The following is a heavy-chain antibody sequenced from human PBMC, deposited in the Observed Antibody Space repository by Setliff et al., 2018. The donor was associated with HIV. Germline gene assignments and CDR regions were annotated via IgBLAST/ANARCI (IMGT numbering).Heavy chain of an antibody. Sequence: PSETPSLTCSVSGASVSSRSFFWGWVRQSPGKGPEWIGSISNRGTTYDNPSLKSRVIVSIDTSKDQFSLNLFHVTPADTAVYHCARSVVVAPRNPYYFDYWGLGLLVTVSS. V-gene: IGHV4-39*07. J-gene: IGHJ4*02. CDR2: ISNRGTT. CDR3: ARSVVVAPRNPYYFDY. CDR1: GASVSSRSFF. D-gene: IGHD2-15*01.